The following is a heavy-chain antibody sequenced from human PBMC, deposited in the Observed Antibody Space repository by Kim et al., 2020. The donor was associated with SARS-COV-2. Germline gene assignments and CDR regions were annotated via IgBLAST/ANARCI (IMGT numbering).Heavy chain of an antibody. CDR2: INHSGST. D-gene: IGHD3-10*01. V-gene: IGHV4-34*01. J-gene: IGHJ4*02. Sequence: SETLSLTCAVYGGSFSGYYWSWIRQPPGKGLEWIGEINHSGSTNYNPSLKSRVTISVDTSKNQFSLKLSSVTAADTAVYYCARDLLGMYYYGSGPLGYWGQGTLVTVSS. CDR3: ARDLLGMYYYGSGPLGY. CDR1: GGSFSGYY.